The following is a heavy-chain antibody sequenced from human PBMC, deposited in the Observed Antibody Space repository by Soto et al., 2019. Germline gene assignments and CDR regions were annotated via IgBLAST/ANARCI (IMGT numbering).Heavy chain of an antibody. V-gene: IGHV4-38-2*01. J-gene: IGHJ5*02. Sequence: ETLSLTCAVSGYSISSGYYWGWLRQPPGKGLEWIGSIYHGESTYYNPSLNSRVTLSIDMTNNHVSLILNSVTAADTAVYYCARVGPWVPYYYDSSPYTFENWFDPWGQGTLVTVSS. CDR2: IYHGEST. D-gene: IGHD3-22*01. CDR1: GYSISSGYY. CDR3: ARVGPWVPYYYDSSPYTFENWFDP.